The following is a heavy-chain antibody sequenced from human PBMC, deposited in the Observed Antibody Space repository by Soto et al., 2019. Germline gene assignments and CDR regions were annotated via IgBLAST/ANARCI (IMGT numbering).Heavy chain of an antibody. CDR3: AKGRPGVAAAPDY. CDR1: GFTFSDYA. CDR2: ASGSGSVT. J-gene: IGHJ4*02. D-gene: IGHD2-21*01. V-gene: IGHV3-23*01. Sequence: PEGSLRLSCAASGFTFSDYAMAWVRHVPGKGLEWVSSASGSGSVTYYADSVKGRFTISRDNSKNTLFLHMTNLRAGDTALYFCAKGRPGVAAAPDYWGQGTLVTVSS.